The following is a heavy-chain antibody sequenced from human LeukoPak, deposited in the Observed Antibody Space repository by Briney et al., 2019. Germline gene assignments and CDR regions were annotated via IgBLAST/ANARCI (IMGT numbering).Heavy chain of an antibody. J-gene: IGHJ4*02. Sequence: SETLSLTCTVSGGSISSYYWSWIRQPPGKGLEWIGYIYYSGSTNYNPSLKSRVTISVDTSKSQFSLKLSSVTAADTAVYYCARGPTVGYCSGGSCYSFGYWGQGTLVTVSS. V-gene: IGHV4-59*01. CDR2: IYYSGST. D-gene: IGHD2-15*01. CDR3: ARGPTVGYCSGGSCYSFGY. CDR1: GGSISSYY.